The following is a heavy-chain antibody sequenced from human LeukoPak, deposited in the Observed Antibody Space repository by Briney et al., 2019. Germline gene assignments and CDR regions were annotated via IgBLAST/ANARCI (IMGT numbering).Heavy chain of an antibody. D-gene: IGHD2-2*01. J-gene: IGHJ4*02. CDR2: ISGSGGST. CDR3: AKAVVPAVKQ. Sequence: GGSLRLSXAASGFTFSSYAMSWVRQAPGKGLEWVSAISGSGGSTYYADSVKGRFTISRDNSKTTLYLQMNSQRAEDTAVYYCAKAVVPAVKQWGQGTLVTVSS. V-gene: IGHV3-23*01. CDR1: GFTFSSYA.